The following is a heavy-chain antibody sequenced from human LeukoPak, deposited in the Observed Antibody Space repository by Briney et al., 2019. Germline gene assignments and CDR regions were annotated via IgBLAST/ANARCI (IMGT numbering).Heavy chain of an antibody. J-gene: IGHJ3*02. CDR3: ARDAPAGDYVNSGAFDI. CDR2: IYHSGST. CDR1: GASISSSNW. Sequence: SQTLSLTCAVSGASISSSNWWSWVRKPPGKGLEWIGEIYHSGSTNYNPSLKSRVTISVDKSKNQFSLKLSSVTAADTAVYYCARDAPAGDYVNSGAFDIWGQGTMVTVSS. V-gene: IGHV4-4*02. D-gene: IGHD4-17*01.